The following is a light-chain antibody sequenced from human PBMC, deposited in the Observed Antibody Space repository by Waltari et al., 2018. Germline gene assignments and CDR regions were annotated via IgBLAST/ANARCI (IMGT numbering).Light chain of an antibody. V-gene: IGLV4-69*01. CDR3: QTGGHGTWV. J-gene: IGLJ3*02. CDR1: SAHSSKV. CDR2: VNSDGSH. Sequence: QLVLTQSPSASASLGASVKLTCPLSSAHSSKVIAWTQQQPEKGPRYLMNVNSDGSHSKGDEIPDRFSGSSSGAERYLTISSVQSEDEADYYCQTGGHGTWVFGGGTKLTVL.